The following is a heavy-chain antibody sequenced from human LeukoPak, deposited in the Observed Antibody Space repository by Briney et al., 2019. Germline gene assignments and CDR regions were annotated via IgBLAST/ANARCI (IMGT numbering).Heavy chain of an antibody. D-gene: IGHD5-18*01. CDR2: ISGSGGST. Sequence: PGGSLRLSCAASGFTFSSYGMSWVRQAPGKGLEWVSAISGSGGSTYYADSVKGRFTTSRDNSKNTLYLQMNSLRAEDTAVYYCAKGGYSNGRYYYYYMDVWGEGTTVTVSS. CDR1: GFTFSSYG. CDR3: AKGGYSNGRYYYYYMDV. J-gene: IGHJ6*03. V-gene: IGHV3-23*01.